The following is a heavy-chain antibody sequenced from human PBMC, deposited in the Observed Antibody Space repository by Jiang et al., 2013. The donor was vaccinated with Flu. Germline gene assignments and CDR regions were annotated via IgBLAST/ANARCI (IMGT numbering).Heavy chain of an antibody. CDR1: GFTFSSYW. V-gene: IGHV3-74*01. Sequence: GLVQPGGSLRLSCAASGFTFSSYWMHWVRQAPGKGLVWVSRINSDGSSTSYADSVKGRFTISRDNAKNTLYLQMNSLRAEDTAVYYCAREGIGWYMGYYYYGMDVWGKGTTVTVSS. D-gene: IGHD6-19*01. J-gene: IGHJ6*04. CDR2: INSDGSST. CDR3: AREGIGWYMGYYYYGMDV.